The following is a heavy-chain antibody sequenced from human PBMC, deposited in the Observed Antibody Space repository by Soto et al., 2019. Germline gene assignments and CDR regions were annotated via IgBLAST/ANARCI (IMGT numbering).Heavy chain of an antibody. D-gene: IGHD6-13*01. CDR3: ALAAAGTGLFDY. V-gene: IGHV4-59*01. CDR1: GSSISSYY. Sequence: SETLSLTCTVSGSSISSYYWSWIRQPPGKGLEWIGYIYYSGSTNYNPSLKSRVTISVDTSKNQFSLKLSSVTAADTAVYYCALAAAGTGLFDYWGQGTLVTVS. J-gene: IGHJ4*02. CDR2: IYYSGST.